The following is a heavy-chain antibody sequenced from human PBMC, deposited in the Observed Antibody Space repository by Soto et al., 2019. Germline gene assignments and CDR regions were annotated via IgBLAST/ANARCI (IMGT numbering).Heavy chain of an antibody. CDR3: TIEGAYPGPDFDY. Sequence: LRLSCAASGFTFSDRYMDWVRQAPGKGLEWVGRTKNKANSYTTEYAASVKGRFTISRDYSRDSVYLQMNSLKTDDTAVYYCTIEGAYPGPDFDYWGQGTLVTVSS. CDR1: GFTFSDRY. V-gene: IGHV3-72*01. J-gene: IGHJ4*02. CDR2: TKNKANSYTT. D-gene: IGHD3-16*01.